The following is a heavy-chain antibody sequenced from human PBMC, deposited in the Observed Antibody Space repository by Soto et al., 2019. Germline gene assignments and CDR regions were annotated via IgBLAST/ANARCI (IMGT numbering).Heavy chain of an antibody. J-gene: IGHJ6*03. Sequence: ASVKVSCKASGYTFTSYGISWVRQAPGQGLEWMGWISAYNGNTNYAQKLQGRVTMTTDTSTSTAYMELRSLRSDDTAVYYCARLGFREYADFDYYYYMDVWGKGTTVTVSS. CDR1: GYTFTSYG. V-gene: IGHV1-18*01. CDR2: ISAYNGNT. D-gene: IGHD3-10*01. CDR3: ARLGFREYADFDYYYYMDV.